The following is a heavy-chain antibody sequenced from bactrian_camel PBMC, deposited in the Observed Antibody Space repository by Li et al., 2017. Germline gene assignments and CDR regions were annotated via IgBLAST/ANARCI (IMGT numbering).Heavy chain of an antibody. CDR2: ITRIHGGT. D-gene: IGHD3*01. CDR3: AAVTGCSLTPWLRDPGNKSGPMN. Sequence: VQLVESGGGSVQPGGSLRLSCAASDSVYCMGWFRQAPGKEREGVAVITRIHGGTEYADSVKGRFIISRDSSKMTWSLQMNNLKPEDTATYYCAAVTGCSLTPWLRDPGNKSGPMNWGQGTQVTVS. CDR1: DSVYC. J-gene: IGHJ4*01. V-gene: IGHV3S53*01.